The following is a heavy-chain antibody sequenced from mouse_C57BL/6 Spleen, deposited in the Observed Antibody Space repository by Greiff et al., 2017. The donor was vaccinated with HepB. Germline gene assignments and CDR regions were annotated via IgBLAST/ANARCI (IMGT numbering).Heavy chain of an antibody. Sequence: QVTLKVSGPGILQPSQTLSLTCSFSGFSLSTFGMGLGWIRQPSGKGLEWLAHIWWDDDKYYNPALKSRLTISKDTSKNQVFLKIANVDTADTATYYCARIGDSSGYPLYAMDYWGQGTSVTVSS. V-gene: IGHV8-8*01. CDR3: ARIGDSSGYPLYAMDY. D-gene: IGHD3-2*02. CDR2: IWWDDDK. CDR1: GFSLSTFGMG. J-gene: IGHJ4*01.